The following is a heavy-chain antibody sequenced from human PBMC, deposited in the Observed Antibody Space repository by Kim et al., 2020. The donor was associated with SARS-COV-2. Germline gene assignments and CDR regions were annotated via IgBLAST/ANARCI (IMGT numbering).Heavy chain of an antibody. D-gene: IGHD2-21*01. CDR3: ARGDTPDLFGSYRMDV. V-gene: IGHV4-59*08. Sequence: SETLSLTCTVSGGSISSYYWSWIRQPPGKGLEWIGYISYSGSTNYNPSLKSRVTISVDTSKNQFSLKLTSVTAADTAVYYCARGDTPDLFGSYRMDVWGQGTTVTVSS. J-gene: IGHJ6*02. CDR2: ISYSGST. CDR1: GGSISSYY.